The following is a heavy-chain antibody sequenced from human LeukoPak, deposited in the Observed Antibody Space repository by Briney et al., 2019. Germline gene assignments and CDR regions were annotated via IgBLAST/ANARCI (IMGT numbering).Heavy chain of an antibody. J-gene: IGHJ4*02. D-gene: IGHD3-10*01. CDR2: ILYDGSDK. CDR1: GFTFSTYG. V-gene: IGHV3-30*03. Sequence: PGGSLRLSCAASGFTFSTYGMHWVRQAPGKGLEWVAAILYDGSDKYYADSVKGRFTISRDNAKNSLYLQMNSLRDEDTAVYYCARIRATHRQFDYWGQGTLVTVSS. CDR3: ARIRATHRQFDY.